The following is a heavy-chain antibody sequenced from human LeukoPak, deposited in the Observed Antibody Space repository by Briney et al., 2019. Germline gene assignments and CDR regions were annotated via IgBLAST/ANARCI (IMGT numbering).Heavy chain of an antibody. Sequence: GGSLRLSCTASGFSFSTYAMTWVRQAPGKGLEWISSMSSGSRYIYYADSVRGRFTISRDNTKNSLYLLMNNLRAEDTAIYYCARDRPTGASRVFVVQWGQVTPVTVSS. CDR2: MSSGSRYI. CDR3: ARDRPTGASRVFVVQ. D-gene: IGHD2-15*01. J-gene: IGHJ4*02. V-gene: IGHV3-21*06. CDR1: GFSFSTYA.